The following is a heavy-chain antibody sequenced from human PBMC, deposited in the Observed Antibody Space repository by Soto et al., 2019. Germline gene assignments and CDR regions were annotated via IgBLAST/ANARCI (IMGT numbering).Heavy chain of an antibody. Sequence: QVQLQESGPGLVRPSETLSLSCAVSGDSISSSNWWSWVRQPPGKGLQWIGDIYHSGITNYNPSLRGRVTISVQKSKHQFSLRLNSVTAAVTAIYYCVRALRRSNSGIDPWGQGTVVSVSS. CDR3: VRALRRSNSGIDP. J-gene: IGHJ5*02. CDR2: IYHSGIT. V-gene: IGHV4-4*02. CDR1: GDSISSSNW. D-gene: IGHD3-10*01.